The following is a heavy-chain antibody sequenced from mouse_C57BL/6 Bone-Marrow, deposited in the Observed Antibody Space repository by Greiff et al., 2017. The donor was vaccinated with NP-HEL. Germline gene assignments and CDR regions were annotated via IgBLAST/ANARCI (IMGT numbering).Heavy chain of an antibody. CDR2: IHPNSGST. D-gene: IGHD1-1*01. J-gene: IGHJ4*01. CDR3: ARGDYYDSSVVGY. Sequence: VQLQQPGAELVKPGASVKLSCKASGYTFTSYWMHWVKQRPGQGLEWIGMIHPNSGSTNYNEKFKSKATLTVDKSSSTAYMQLSSLTSEDSAVYYCARGDYYDSSVVGYWGQGTSVTVSS. CDR1: GYTFTSYW. V-gene: IGHV1-64*01.